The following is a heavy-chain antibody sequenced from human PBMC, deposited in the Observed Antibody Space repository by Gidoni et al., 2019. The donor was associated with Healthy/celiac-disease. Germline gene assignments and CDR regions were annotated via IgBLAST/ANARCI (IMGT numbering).Heavy chain of an antibody. Sequence: QVQLQESVPGLVKPSQTLSLTCTVSGGSISSGDYYWSWIRQPPGKGLEWIGYIYYSGSTYYNPSLKSRVTISVDTSKNQFSLKLSSVTAADTAVYYCARQHEARAGYFDYWGQGTLVTVSS. CDR2: IYYSGST. J-gene: IGHJ4*02. V-gene: IGHV4-30-4*01. CDR3: ARQHEARAGYFDY. CDR1: GGSISSGDYY.